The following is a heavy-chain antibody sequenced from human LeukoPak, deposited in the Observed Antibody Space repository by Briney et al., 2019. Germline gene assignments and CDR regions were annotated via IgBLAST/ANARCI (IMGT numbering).Heavy chain of an antibody. J-gene: IGHJ4*02. V-gene: IGHV1-8*01. CDR2: MNPNSGNT. CDR3: VRVDSTSPHELDY. Sequence: ASVKVSCKASGYTFTSYDINWERQATGQGLEWMGWMNPNSGNTGYAQKFQGRVTMTRDMSTNTVYMELSSLRSEDTAVYYCVRVDSTSPHELDYWGQGTLVTVSS. CDR1: GYTFTSYD. D-gene: IGHD3-22*01.